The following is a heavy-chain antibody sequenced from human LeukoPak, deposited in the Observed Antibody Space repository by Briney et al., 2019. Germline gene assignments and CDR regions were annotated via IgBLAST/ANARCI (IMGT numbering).Heavy chain of an antibody. V-gene: IGHV3-33*08. CDR3: ARDSRDTAMVGPDY. CDR1: GFTFSSYS. Sequence: GGSLRLSCAASGFTFSSYSMNWVRQAPGKGLEWVAVIWYDGSNKYYADSVKGRFTISRDNSKNTLYLQMNSLRAEDTAVYYCARDSRDTAMVGPDYWGQGTLVTVSS. CDR2: IWYDGSNK. J-gene: IGHJ4*02. D-gene: IGHD5-18*01.